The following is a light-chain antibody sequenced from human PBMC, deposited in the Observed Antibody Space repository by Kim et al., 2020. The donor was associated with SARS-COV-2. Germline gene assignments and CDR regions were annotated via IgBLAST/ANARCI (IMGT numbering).Light chain of an antibody. Sequence: DIVLTQSPDSLAVSLGERATIKCKSSQSVLYSADNKNYLAWYQQKPGQPPKLLIYWASTRESGVPDRFSGSGSGTDFTLTISSLQVEDVAIYSCQQYYSDGGPFGQGTKVDI. V-gene: IGKV4-1*01. CDR1: QSVLYSADNKNY. J-gene: IGKJ1*01. CDR3: QQYYSDGGP. CDR2: WAS.